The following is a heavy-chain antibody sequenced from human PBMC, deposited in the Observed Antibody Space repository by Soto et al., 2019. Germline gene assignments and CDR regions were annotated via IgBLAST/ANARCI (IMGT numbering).Heavy chain of an antibody. J-gene: IGHJ4*02. CDR1: GFTFSNYA. Sequence: EVHLLESGGGLVQPGGSLKLSCAASGFTFSNYAVTWVRQAPGKGLEWVSSITGSGGSTYYAHSVKGRFTISRDNSKNTLDLQMNSLRDEDTAVYYCAKVVREGTSGSYYYFDYWGQGTLVTVSS. D-gene: IGHD1-26*01. CDR3: AKVVREGTSGSYYYFDY. CDR2: ITGSGGST. V-gene: IGHV3-23*01.